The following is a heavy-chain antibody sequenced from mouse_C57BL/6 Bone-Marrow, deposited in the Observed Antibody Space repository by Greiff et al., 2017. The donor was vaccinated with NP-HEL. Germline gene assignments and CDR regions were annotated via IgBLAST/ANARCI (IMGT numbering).Heavy chain of an antibody. V-gene: IGHV1-81*01. CDR3: ARRGVYYAMDY. J-gene: IGHJ4*01. CDR2: IYPRSGNT. CDR1: GYTFTSYG. Sequence: VKLQESGAELARPGASVKLSCKASGYTFTSYGISWVKQRTGQGLEWIGEIYPRSGNTYYNEKFKGKATLTADKSSSTAYMALRSLTSEDSAVYFCARRGVYYAMDYWGQGTSVTVSS.